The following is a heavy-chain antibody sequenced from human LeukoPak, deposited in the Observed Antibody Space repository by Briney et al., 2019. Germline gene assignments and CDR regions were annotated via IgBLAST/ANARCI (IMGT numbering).Heavy chain of an antibody. V-gene: IGHV5-51*01. CDR1: GYSFTNYW. CDR2: IYPSDSDT. CDR3: ARGPTVTTFPYFDY. Sequence: LGESLKISCKGSGYSFTNYWIGWVRQMPGKGLEWMGIIYPSDSDTKYSPSFQGQVTISADKSISTAYLQWSSLKASDTAMYYCARGPTVTTFPYFDYWGQGTLVTVSS. J-gene: IGHJ4*02. D-gene: IGHD4-17*01.